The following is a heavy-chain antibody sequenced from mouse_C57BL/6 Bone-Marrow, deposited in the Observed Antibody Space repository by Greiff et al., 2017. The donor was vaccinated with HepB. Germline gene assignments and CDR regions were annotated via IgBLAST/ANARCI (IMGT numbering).Heavy chain of an antibody. J-gene: IGHJ2*01. CDR2: IYPRSGNT. V-gene: IGHV1-81*01. CDR3: ARSRWLLRFCYFDY. Sequence: VKLVESGAELARPGASVKLSCKASGYTFTSYGISWVKQRTGQGLEWIGEIYPRSGNTYYNEKFKGKATLTADKSSSTAYMELRSLTSEDSAVYVCARSRWLLRFCYFDYWGQGTTLTVSS. D-gene: IGHD2-3*01. CDR1: GYTFTSYG.